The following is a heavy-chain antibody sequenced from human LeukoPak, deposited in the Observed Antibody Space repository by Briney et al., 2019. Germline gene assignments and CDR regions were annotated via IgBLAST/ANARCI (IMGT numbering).Heavy chain of an antibody. J-gene: IGHJ4*02. CDR1: GFTLSSYA. Sequence: QPGGSLRLSCAASGFTLSSYAMTWVRQAPGKGLEWVSFISDSETNYVDSVKGRFTVSRDNSKNTLYLEMNSLRAEDMAVYYCARGGSGTSVLYYWGQGILVTVSS. CDR2: ISDSET. CDR3: ARGGSGTSVLYY. D-gene: IGHD2-2*01. V-gene: IGHV3-23*01.